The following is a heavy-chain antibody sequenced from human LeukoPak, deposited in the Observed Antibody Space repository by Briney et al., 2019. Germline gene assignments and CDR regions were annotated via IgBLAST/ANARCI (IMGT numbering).Heavy chain of an antibody. D-gene: IGHD6-13*01. J-gene: IGHJ4*02. CDR2: ISGSGGST. V-gene: IGHV3-23*01. CDR3: AIRYSSSWNYFDY. CDR1: GFTFSSYA. Sequence: GGSLRLSCAASGFTFSSYAMSWVRQASGKGLEWVSVISGSGGSTYYADSVKGRFTISRDNSKNTLYLQMNSLRAEDSAVYYCAIRYSSSWNYFDYWGQGTLVTVSS.